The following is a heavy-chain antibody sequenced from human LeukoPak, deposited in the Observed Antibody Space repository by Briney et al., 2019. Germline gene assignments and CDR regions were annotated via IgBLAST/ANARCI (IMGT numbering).Heavy chain of an antibody. CDR3: SKTYRADP. D-gene: IGHD3-16*02. V-gene: IGHV3-23*01. J-gene: IGHJ5*02. CDR2: ISGSEDRT. CDR1: GFSFNNYA. Sequence: GGSLRLSCVGSGFSFNNYAMSWARQAPGKGLEWVSGISGSEDRTHYADSVKGRFTISRDHSKNTVFLQMNSLRVGDTAVYYCSKTYRADPWGQGTLVSVSS.